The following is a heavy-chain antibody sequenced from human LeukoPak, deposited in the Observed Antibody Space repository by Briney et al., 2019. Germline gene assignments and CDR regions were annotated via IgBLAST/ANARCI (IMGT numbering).Heavy chain of an antibody. Sequence: PSETLSLTCAVYGGSFSGYYWSWIRQPPGKGLEWIREINHSRSTNYNPSLKSRVTISVDTSKNQFSLKLSSVTAADTAVYYCARIPHCSSTSCSYYGMDVWGQGTTVTVSS. V-gene: IGHV4-34*01. CDR1: GGSFSGYY. CDR2: INHSRST. J-gene: IGHJ6*02. D-gene: IGHD2-2*01. CDR3: ARIPHCSSTSCSYYGMDV.